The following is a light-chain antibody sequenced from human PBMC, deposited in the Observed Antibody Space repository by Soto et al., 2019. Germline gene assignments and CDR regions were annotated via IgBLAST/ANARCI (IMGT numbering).Light chain of an antibody. V-gene: IGKV3-20*01. CDR2: DAS. Sequence: EIVMSQSPATLSVSPGERATLSCRASQSVSSGSLAWYQQKPGQAPRLLIYDASSRATGIPDRFSGSGSGTDFTLTISRLEPEDFAVYYCRQYGSSPVTFGPGTKVDIK. J-gene: IGKJ3*01. CDR3: RQYGSSPVT. CDR1: QSVSSGS.